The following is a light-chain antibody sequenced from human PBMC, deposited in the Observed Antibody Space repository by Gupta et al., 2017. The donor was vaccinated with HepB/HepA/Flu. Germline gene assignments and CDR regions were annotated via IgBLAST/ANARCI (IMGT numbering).Light chain of an antibody. CDR3: CSYAGSSTYV. V-gene: IGLV2-23*02. Sequence: QPALPQPASVSGPLGQSTTISCTGTSSDVGSYNLVSWYQQHPGKPPKLMIYEVSKRPSGVSNRFSGSKSGNTASLTISGLQAEDEADYYCCSYAGSSTYVFGTGTKVTVL. J-gene: IGLJ1*01. CDR1: SSDVGSYNL. CDR2: EVS.